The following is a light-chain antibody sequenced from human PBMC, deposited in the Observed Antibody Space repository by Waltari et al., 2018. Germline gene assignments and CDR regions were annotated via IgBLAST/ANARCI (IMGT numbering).Light chain of an antibody. CDR3: QQRSNWPLT. J-gene: IGKJ4*01. V-gene: IGKV3-11*01. Sequence: GERATLSCRASQSVSSYLAWYQQKPGQSPRLLIYDASNRATGSPARFSGSGSGTDFTLTVSSLEPEDSAVYYCQQRSNWPLTFGGGTKVEIK. CDR1: QSVSSY. CDR2: DAS.